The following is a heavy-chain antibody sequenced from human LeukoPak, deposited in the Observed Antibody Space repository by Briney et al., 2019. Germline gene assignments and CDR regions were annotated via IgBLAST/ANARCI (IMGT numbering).Heavy chain of an antibody. CDR3: AKDLGKTQWELPPWWFDP. Sequence: RPGGSLRLSCAASGFTFSSYAMSWVRQAPGKGLEWVSAISGSGGSTYYADSVKGRFTISRDNSKNTLYLQMNSLRAEDTAVYYCAKDLGKTQWELPPWWFDPWGQGTLVTVSS. CDR2: ISGSGGST. CDR1: GFTFSSYA. D-gene: IGHD1-26*01. J-gene: IGHJ5*02. V-gene: IGHV3-23*01.